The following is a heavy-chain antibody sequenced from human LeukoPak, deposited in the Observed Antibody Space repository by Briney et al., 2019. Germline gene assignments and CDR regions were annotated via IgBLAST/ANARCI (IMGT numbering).Heavy chain of an antibody. V-gene: IGHV4-4*02. CDR1: GGSISSSNW. CDR3: ARATPRYYDFWSGYPEPYYYYYMDV. J-gene: IGHJ6*03. D-gene: IGHD3-3*01. CDR2: IYHSGST. Sequence: SGTLSLTCAVSGGSISSSNWWSWVRQPPGKGLEWIGEIYHSGSTNYNPSLKSRVTISVDTSKNQFSLKLSSVTAADTAVYYCARATPRYYDFWSGYPEPYYYYYMDVWGKGTTVTVSS.